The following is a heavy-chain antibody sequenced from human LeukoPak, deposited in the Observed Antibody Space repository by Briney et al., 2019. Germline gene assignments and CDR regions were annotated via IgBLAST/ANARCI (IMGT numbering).Heavy chain of an antibody. D-gene: IGHD5-12*01. Sequence: SETLSLTCSVSGCSISSYFWTWIRQPPGKGLEWIAYMYYSASTNYNPSLKSRVTISIDTSKNQLSLKLRSVTAADTAVYYCARIYGASDSALDYWGQGTLVTVSS. CDR1: GCSISSYF. CDR3: ARIYGASDSALDY. CDR2: MYYSAST. V-gene: IGHV4-59*13. J-gene: IGHJ4*02.